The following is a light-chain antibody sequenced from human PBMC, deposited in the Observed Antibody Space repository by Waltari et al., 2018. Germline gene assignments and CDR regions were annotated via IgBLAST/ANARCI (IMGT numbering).Light chain of an antibody. J-gene: IGKJ1*01. CDR2: KSY. Sequence: DIQMTQSPSTLSAYIGDRVTITCRASQIITTGLAWYQQKPGKAPKLLIYKSYTLESGVPSRFSGSGSGTEFTLTISSLQPDDFATYYCQQYNTYWTFGQGTKVEIK. CDR3: QQYNTYWT. V-gene: IGKV1-5*03. CDR1: QIITTG.